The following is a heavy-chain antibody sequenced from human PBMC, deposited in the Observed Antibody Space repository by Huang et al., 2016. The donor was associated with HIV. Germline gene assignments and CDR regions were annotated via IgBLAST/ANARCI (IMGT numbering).Heavy chain of an antibody. CDR1: GGTFSSYT. CDR3: AIFTGYDRSGDF. Sequence: QVRLVQSGAEVRKAGSSVKLSCKVSGGTFSSYTINWIRQVPGQGLEWMGVIIPIFETPDDAQKFQGRVTITADESTSTAYMEMSSLRSEDTAMYYCAIFTGYDRSGDFWGQGTLVTVSS. V-gene: IGHV1-69*01. J-gene: IGHJ4*02. D-gene: IGHD5-12*01. CDR2: IIPIFETP.